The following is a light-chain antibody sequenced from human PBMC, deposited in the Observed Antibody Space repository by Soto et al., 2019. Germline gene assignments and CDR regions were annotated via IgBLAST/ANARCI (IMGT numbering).Light chain of an antibody. CDR3: AAWDDTLKRYV. CDR1: NSDFGDYNY. J-gene: IGLJ1*01. V-gene: IGLV2-14*01. Sequence: QSALTQPASVSGSPGQSITISCTATNSDFGDYNYVSWYQHHPGKAPKLIIYEVSNRPSGVSIRFSGSKSGTSASLAISGLQSEDESDYYCAAWDDTLKRYVFGTGTKLTVL. CDR2: EVS.